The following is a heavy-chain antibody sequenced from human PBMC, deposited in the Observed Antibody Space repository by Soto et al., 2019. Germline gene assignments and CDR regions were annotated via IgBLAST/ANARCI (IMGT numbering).Heavy chain of an antibody. CDR2: IYPGDSDT. Sequence: PGESLKISCKGSGYSFTSYWIGWVRQMPGKGLEWMGTIYPGDSDTRYSPSFQGQVTISADKSTSTAYLQWSSLKASDTAMYYCARQRGYSGSSDAFDIWGQGTMVTVSS. V-gene: IGHV5-51*01. D-gene: IGHD1-26*01. J-gene: IGHJ3*02. CDR3: ARQRGYSGSSDAFDI. CDR1: GYSFTSYW.